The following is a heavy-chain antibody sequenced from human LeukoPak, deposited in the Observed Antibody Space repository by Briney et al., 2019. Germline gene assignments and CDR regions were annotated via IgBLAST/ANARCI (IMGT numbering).Heavy chain of an antibody. CDR1: GGSFSGYY. CDR3: ARHGPPPPVIAARPTPFDY. J-gene: IGHJ4*02. CDR2: INHSGST. V-gene: IGHV4-34*01. Sequence: SETLSLTCAVYGGSFSGYYWSWIRQPPGKGLEWIGEINHSGSTNYNPSLKSRVTISVDTSKNQFSLKLSSVTAADTAVYYCARHGPPPPVIAARPTPFDYWGQGTLVTVSS. D-gene: IGHD6-6*01.